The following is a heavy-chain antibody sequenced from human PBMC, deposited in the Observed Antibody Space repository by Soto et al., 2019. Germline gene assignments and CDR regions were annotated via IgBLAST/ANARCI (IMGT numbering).Heavy chain of an antibody. CDR3: ATGEGGGSYFDY. CDR2: INAGNGNT. J-gene: IGHJ4*02. V-gene: IGHV1-3*01. Sequence: ASVKVSCKASGYTFTSYAMHWVRQAPGQRLEWMGWINAGNGNTKYSQKFQGRVTITRVTSASTAYMELSSLRSEDTAVYYCATGEGGGSYFDYWGQGTLVTVSS. D-gene: IGHD1-26*01. CDR1: GYTFTSYA.